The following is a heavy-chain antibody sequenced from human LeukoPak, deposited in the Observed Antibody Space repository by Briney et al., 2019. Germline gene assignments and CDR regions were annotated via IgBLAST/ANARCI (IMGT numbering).Heavy chain of an antibody. D-gene: IGHD3-3*01. CDR1: GHTFTHYY. Sequence: ASVKVSCKASGHTFTHYYLHWVRQAPGQGLEWMGWINPNSGGTNYAQKFQGRVAMTRDTSISTAYMELSRLRSDDTAVYYCARESDPGITIFGVGIWGQGTMVTVSS. CDR3: ARESDPGITIFGVGI. CDR2: INPNSGGT. J-gene: IGHJ3*02. V-gene: IGHV1-2*02.